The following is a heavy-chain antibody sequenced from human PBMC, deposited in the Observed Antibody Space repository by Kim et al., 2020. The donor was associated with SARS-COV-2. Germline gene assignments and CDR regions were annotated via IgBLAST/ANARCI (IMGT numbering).Heavy chain of an antibody. CDR3: AGVGGSTVDY. J-gene: IGHJ4*02. Sequence: IYYADSVKGRFTISRDNAKNSLYLQMNSLRAEDTAVYYCAGVGGSTVDYWGQGTLVTDSS. V-gene: IGHV3-21*01. CDR2: I. D-gene: IGHD1-26*01.